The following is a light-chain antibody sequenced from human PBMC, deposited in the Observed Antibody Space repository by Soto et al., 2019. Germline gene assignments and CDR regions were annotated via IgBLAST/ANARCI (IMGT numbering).Light chain of an antibody. CDR2: SAS. CDR3: QQTFSHLLS. J-gene: IGKJ4*01. V-gene: IGKV1-39*01. Sequence: IQLTQSPSSLSASVGDRVTIVCRASESISDYLNWYQLKSGEAPKVLIYSASTLRRGVPSRFSGTGSGTEFTLTISSLQPEDVATNYCQQTFSHLLSFGGGTTVEIK. CDR1: ESISDY.